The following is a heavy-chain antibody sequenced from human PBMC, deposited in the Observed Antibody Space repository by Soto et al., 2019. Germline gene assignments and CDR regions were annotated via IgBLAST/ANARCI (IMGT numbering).Heavy chain of an antibody. CDR3: ARTMPGIAVAGTRFESYYYGMDV. CDR2: IYPGDSDT. CDR1: GYSFTSYW. J-gene: IGHJ6*02. Sequence: EVQLVQSGAEVKKPGESLKISCKGSGYSFTSYWIGWVRQMPGKGLEWMGIIYPGDSDTRYSPSFQGQVTISADKSISTGYLQWSSLKASDTAMYYCARTMPGIAVAGTRFESYYYGMDVWGQGTTVTVSS. D-gene: IGHD6-19*01. V-gene: IGHV5-51*01.